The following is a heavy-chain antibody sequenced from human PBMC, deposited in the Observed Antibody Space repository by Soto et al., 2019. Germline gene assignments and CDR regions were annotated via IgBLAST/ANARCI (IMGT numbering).Heavy chain of an antibody. Sequence: QLQLQESGPGLVKPSETLSLTCTVSGGSISSSSYYWGWIRQPPGKGLEWIGSIYYSGSTYYNPSLKSRVTISVDTSKNQFSLKLSSVTAADTAAYYCARFITIFGVAHDAFDIWGQGTMVTVSS. J-gene: IGHJ3*02. CDR2: IYYSGST. D-gene: IGHD3-3*01. V-gene: IGHV4-39*01. CDR3: ARFITIFGVAHDAFDI. CDR1: GGSISSSSYY.